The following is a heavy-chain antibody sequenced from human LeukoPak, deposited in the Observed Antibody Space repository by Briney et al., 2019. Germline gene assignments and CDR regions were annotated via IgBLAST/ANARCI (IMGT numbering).Heavy chain of an antibody. CDR3: AKDLGISGDYGLSFDY. D-gene: IGHD4-17*01. J-gene: IGHJ4*02. CDR2: ISSSGSTI. Sequence: GGSLRLSCAASGFIFSDYYMSWIRQAPGKGLEWVSYISSSGSTIYYADSVKGRFTISRDNSKNTLYLQMNSLRAEDTAVYYCAKDLGISGDYGLSFDYWGQGTLVTVSS. CDR1: GFIFSDYY. V-gene: IGHV3-11*01.